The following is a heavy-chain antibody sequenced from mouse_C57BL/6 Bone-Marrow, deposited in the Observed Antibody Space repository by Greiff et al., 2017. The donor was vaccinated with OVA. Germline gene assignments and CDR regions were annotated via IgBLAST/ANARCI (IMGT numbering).Heavy chain of an antibody. J-gene: IGHJ2*01. D-gene: IGHD2-2*01. V-gene: IGHV1-82*01. CDR2: IYPGDGDT. CDR1: GYAFSSSW. Sequence: VKLQESGPELVKPGASVKISCKASGYAFSSSWMNWVKQRPGKGLEWIGRIYPGDGDTNYNGKFKGKATLTADKSSSTAYMQLSSLTSEDSAVYFCPRARYGYDGRDYWGQGTTLTVSS. CDR3: PRARYGYDGRDY.